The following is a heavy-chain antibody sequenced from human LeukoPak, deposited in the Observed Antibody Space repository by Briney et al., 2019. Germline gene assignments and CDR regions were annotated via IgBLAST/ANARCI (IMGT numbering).Heavy chain of an antibody. CDR1: GYTFTVYY. V-gene: IGHV1-2*02. D-gene: IGHD5-18*01. Sequence: ASVKVSYKASGYTFTVYYMHWVRQAPGQGLEWMGWINPNSGGTNYAQKFQGRVTMTRDTSISTAYMELSRLRSDDTAVYYCASLDTAMVREFDYWGQGTLVTVSS. J-gene: IGHJ4*02. CDR2: INPNSGGT. CDR3: ASLDTAMVREFDY.